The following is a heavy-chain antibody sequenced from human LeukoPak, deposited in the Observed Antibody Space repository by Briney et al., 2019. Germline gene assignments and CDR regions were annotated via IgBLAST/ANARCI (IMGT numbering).Heavy chain of an antibody. Sequence: SVKVSCKASGGTFSSYAISWVRQAPGQGLEWMGGIIPIFGTANYAQKFQGRVTITADKSTSTAFMELSSLRSEDTAVYYCARATDYYYYYMDVWGKGTTVTVSS. D-gene: IGHD5-24*01. CDR2: IIPIFGTA. CDR1: GGTFSSYA. CDR3: ARATDYYYYYMDV. V-gene: IGHV1-69*06. J-gene: IGHJ6*03.